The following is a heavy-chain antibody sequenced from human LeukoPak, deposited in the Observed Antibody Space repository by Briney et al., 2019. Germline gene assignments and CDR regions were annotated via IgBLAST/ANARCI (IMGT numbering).Heavy chain of an antibody. J-gene: IGHJ4*02. D-gene: IGHD1-26*01. Sequence: GSSVKVSCKASGGTFSSYTISWVRQAPGQGLEWMGRIIPILGIANYAQKFQGRVTITADKSTSTAYMELSSLRSEDTAVYYCAREAGSGSYHRNNYYFDYWGQGTLVIVS. CDR1: GGTFSSYT. CDR3: AREAGSGSYHRNNYYFDY. V-gene: IGHV1-69*04. CDR2: IIPILGIA.